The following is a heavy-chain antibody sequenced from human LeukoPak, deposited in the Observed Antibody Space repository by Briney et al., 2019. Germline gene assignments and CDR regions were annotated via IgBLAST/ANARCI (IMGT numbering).Heavy chain of an antibody. CDR2: IWYDGSNK. Sequence: TGRSLRLSCAASGFTFSSYGMHWVRQAPGKGLEWVAVIWYDGSNKYYADSVKGRFTISRDNSKNTLYLQMNSLRAEDTAVYYCARGGVLLWFGEIVTLPGSTSLITDYGMDVWGQGTTVTVSS. CDR3: ARGGVLLWFGEIVTLPGSTSLITDYGMDV. D-gene: IGHD3-10*01. CDR1: GFTFSSYG. J-gene: IGHJ6*02. V-gene: IGHV3-33*01.